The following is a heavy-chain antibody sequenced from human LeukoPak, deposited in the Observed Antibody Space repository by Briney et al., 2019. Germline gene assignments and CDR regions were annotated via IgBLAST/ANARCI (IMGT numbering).Heavy chain of an antibody. CDR1: GYTFTGYY. Sequence: GASVKVSCKASGYTFTGYYMHWVRQAPGQGLEWMGWINPNSGGTNYAQKFQGRVTMTRDTSISTAYMELSRLRSDDMAVYYCARSYNWNYGTFDYWGQGTLVTVSS. J-gene: IGHJ4*02. V-gene: IGHV1-2*02. D-gene: IGHD1-7*01. CDR3: ARSYNWNYGTFDY. CDR2: INPNSGGT.